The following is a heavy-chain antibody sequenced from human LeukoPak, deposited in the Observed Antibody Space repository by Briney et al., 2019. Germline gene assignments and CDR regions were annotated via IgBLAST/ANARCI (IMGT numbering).Heavy chain of an antibody. CDR3: ARSALELLWFGERPRPPLSFDY. Sequence: PSETLSLTCTVSGGSISSSSYYWGWIRQPPGKGLEWIGSIYYSGSTYYNPSLKSRVTISVDTSKNQFSLKLSSVTAADTAVYYCARSALELLWFGERPRPPLSFDYWGQGTLVTVSS. CDR1: GGSISSSSYY. V-gene: IGHV4-39*01. J-gene: IGHJ4*02. D-gene: IGHD3-10*01. CDR2: IYYSGST.